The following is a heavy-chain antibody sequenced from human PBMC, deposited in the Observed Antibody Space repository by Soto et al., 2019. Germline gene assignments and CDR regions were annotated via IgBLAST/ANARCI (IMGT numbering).Heavy chain of an antibody. Sequence: GGSLRLSCAASGFTFSSYGMHWVRQAPGKGLEWVAVISYDGSNKYYADSVKGRFTISRDNSKNTLYLQMNSLRAEDTAVYYCAKGPVLWYNWNDVHYGMDVWGQGTTVTVSS. CDR1: GFTFSSYG. J-gene: IGHJ6*02. CDR2: ISYDGSNK. V-gene: IGHV3-30*18. D-gene: IGHD1-1*01. CDR3: AKGPVLWYNWNDVHYGMDV.